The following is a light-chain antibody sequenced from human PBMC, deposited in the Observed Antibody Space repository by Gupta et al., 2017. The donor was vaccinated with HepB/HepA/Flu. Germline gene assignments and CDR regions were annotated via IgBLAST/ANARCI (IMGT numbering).Light chain of an antibody. J-gene: IGKJ5*01. CDR1: HTIKSNY. CDR2: DAS. CDR3: QQYGSLIT. Sequence: IVLTQSPGSLSLPPGERATLSCRASHTIKSNYLAWYQHKPGQAPRLLIYDASDRATAIPDRFSGSGSGTDFTLTITRLEPEDFGMYYCQQYGSLITFGQGTRLEIK. V-gene: IGKV3-20*01.